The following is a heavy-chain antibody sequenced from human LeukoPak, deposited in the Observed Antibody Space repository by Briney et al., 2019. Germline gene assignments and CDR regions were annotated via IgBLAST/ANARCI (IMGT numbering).Heavy chain of an antibody. Sequence: SGPTLVNPTQTLTLTCTFSGFSLSPSGMCVSWIRQPPGKALEWLALIDWDDDKYYSTSLKTRLTISKDTSKNQVVLTMTNMDPVDTATYYCARMGGSCYDSGWFDPWGQGTLVTVSS. CDR2: IDWDDDK. V-gene: IGHV2-70*01. D-gene: IGHD2-15*01. J-gene: IGHJ5*02. CDR3: ARMGGSCYDSGWFDP. CDR1: GFSLSPSGMC.